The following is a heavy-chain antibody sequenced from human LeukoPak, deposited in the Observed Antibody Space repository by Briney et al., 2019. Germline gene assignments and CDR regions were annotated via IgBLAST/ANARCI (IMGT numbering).Heavy chain of an antibody. D-gene: IGHD3-10*01. CDR2: ISSSSSTI. CDR1: GFTVSSNY. Sequence: GGSLRLSCAASGFTVSSNYMNWVRQAPGKGLEWVSYISSSSSTIYYADSVKGRFTISRDNAKNSLYLQMNSLRAEDTAVYYCARDMYYGSGTPMQYGMDVWGQGTTVTVSS. J-gene: IGHJ6*02. V-gene: IGHV3-48*04. CDR3: ARDMYYGSGTPMQYGMDV.